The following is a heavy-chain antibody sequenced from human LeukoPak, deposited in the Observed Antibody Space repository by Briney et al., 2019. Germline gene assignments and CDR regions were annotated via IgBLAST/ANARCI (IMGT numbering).Heavy chain of an antibody. Sequence: TGGSLRLSCAASGFTFSAYDMHWVRQATGRGLEWVSGIGTAGDTYYPGSVKGRFTVSRENAKNSLYLQTNSLTAGDTAVYYCARGLPYYYDSSGDFDAFDIWGQGTVVTVSS. CDR3: ARGLPYYYDSSGDFDAFDI. CDR2: IGTAGDT. V-gene: IGHV3-13*04. CDR1: GFTFSAYD. J-gene: IGHJ3*02. D-gene: IGHD3-22*01.